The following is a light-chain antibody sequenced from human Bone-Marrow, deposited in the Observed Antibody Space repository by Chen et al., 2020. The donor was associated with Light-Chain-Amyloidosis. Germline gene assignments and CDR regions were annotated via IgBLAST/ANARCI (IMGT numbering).Light chain of an antibody. V-gene: IGKV4-1*01. Sequence: DIVMTQSPDSLAVSLGERATINCKSSQRVLYSSTNQNYLAWYQQKPGQPPKLLLYWASTRGPGVPDRFSGSRSGTDFTLTTSSLQTADVAVYYCQQYYSTPRTFGQGTKVEIK. J-gene: IGKJ1*01. CDR1: QRVLYSSTNQNY. CDR2: WAS. CDR3: QQYYSTPRT.